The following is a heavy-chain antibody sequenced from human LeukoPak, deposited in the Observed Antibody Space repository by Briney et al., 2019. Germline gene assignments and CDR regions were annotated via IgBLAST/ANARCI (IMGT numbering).Heavy chain of an antibody. J-gene: IGHJ4*02. D-gene: IGHD3-10*01. CDR3: ARDFFKVVYYGSGSYSHFDY. V-gene: IGHV3-7*01. CDR1: GFTFSSYW. CDR2: IKQDGSEK. Sequence: GGSLRRSCAASGFTFSSYWMSWVRQAPGKGLEWVVNIKQDGSEKYYVDSVKGRFTISRDNAKNSLYLQMDSLRAEDTAVYYCARDFFKVVYYGSGSYSHFDYWGQGTLVTVSS.